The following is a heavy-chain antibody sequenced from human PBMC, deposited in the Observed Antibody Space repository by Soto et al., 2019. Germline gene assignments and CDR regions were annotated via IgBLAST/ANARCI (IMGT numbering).Heavy chain of an antibody. J-gene: IGHJ5*02. Sequence: QLQLQESGSGLVKPSQTLSLTCTVSGGSITIGGYCWSWIRQPPGQGLEWIGYICHSGNTYYTPSLKSRVTTSLDRSKNQFSLNLSSVTAADTAVYYCARVWFGESSWFDHWGQGTLVTVSS. V-gene: IGHV4-30-2*01. CDR3: ARVWFGESSWFDH. CDR2: ICHSGNT. D-gene: IGHD3-10*01. CDR1: GGSITIGGYC.